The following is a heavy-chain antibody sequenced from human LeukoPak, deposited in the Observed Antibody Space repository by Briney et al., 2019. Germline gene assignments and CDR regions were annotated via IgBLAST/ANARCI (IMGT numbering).Heavy chain of an antibody. V-gene: IGHV3-74*01. D-gene: IGHD5-18*01. J-gene: IGHJ4*02. CDR2: INTGGSII. CDR1: GFTFSSYW. Sequence: GGSLRLSCEVSGFTFSSYWMHWVRQVPGKGPVWVSRINTGGSIIDYADFVKGRFTISRDDAKNSLYLQMNSLRADDTAVYYCARVVQLWLGLGGYLDYWGQGTLVTVSS. CDR3: ARVVQLWLGLGGYLDY.